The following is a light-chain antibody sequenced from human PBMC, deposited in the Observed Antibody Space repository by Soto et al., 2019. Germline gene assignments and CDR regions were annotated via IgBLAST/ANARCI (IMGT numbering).Light chain of an antibody. CDR1: SSDVGGYNY. J-gene: IGLJ1*01. Sequence: QSVLTQPASVSGSPGQSITISCTGTSSDVGGYNYVSWYQQHPGKAPKLMIYDASNRPSGVSNRFSGSKSGNTASLTISGLQAEDEADYYCSSYTSSSTPVFGTGTKVTVL. V-gene: IGLV2-14*01. CDR3: SSYTSSSTPV. CDR2: DAS.